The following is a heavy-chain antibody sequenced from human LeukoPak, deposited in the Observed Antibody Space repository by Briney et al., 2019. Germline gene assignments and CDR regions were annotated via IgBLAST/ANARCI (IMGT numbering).Heavy chain of an antibody. CDR3: ARESNGGSGAFDI. Sequence: PSETLSLTCTVSGGSISSSGYYWGWIRQPPGKGLEWVGSIYYSGSTYYNPSLKSRVTISVDTSKNQFSLKLSSVTAADTAVYYCARESNGGSGAFDIWGQGTMVTVSS. CDR1: GGSISSSGYY. D-gene: IGHD3-16*01. J-gene: IGHJ3*02. V-gene: IGHV4-39*07. CDR2: IYYSGST.